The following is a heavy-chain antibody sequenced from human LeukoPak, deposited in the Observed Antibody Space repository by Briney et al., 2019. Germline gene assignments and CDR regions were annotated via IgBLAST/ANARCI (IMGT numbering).Heavy chain of an antibody. V-gene: IGHV3-7*03. Sequence: PGGSLRLSCAASGFTFSSYWMSWVRQAPGKGLEWVANIKQDGSEKYYVDSVKGRFTISRDNAKNSLYLQMNSLKTEDTAVYYCTRPRRDNWNEEGLFDYWGQGTLVTVSS. J-gene: IGHJ4*02. CDR2: IKQDGSEK. CDR3: TRPRRDNWNEEGLFDY. D-gene: IGHD1-1*01. CDR1: GFTFSSYW.